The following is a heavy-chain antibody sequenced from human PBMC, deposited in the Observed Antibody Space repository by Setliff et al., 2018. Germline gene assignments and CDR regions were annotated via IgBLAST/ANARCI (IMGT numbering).Heavy chain of an antibody. CDR3: ARASRFGTIRYRGDYYMDV. D-gene: IGHD3-10*01. CDR2: INTNTGSP. CDR1: GYTFTTYA. Sequence: VKVSCKASGYTFTTYAISWMRQAPGQGLEYMGWINTNTGSPSYAQGFTGRFVFSLDTSVSTAYLQISSLKAEDTAVYYCARASRFGTIRYRGDYYMDVWGKGATVTVSS. V-gene: IGHV7-4-1*02. J-gene: IGHJ6*03.